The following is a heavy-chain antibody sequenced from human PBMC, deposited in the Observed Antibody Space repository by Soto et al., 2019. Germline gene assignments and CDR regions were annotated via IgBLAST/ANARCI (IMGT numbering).Heavy chain of an antibody. Sequence: EVQLLESGGGLVQPGGSLRLSCAASGFTFSSYAMSWVRQAPGKGLEWVSAISGSGGSTYYADSVKGRFTISRDNSKNTLYLQMNSLRAEDTAVYYCAKIKYYDFWSGYYYYMDVWGKGTTVTVSS. D-gene: IGHD3-3*01. J-gene: IGHJ6*03. CDR1: GFTFSSYA. V-gene: IGHV3-23*01. CDR2: ISGSGGST. CDR3: AKIKYYDFWSGYYYYMDV.